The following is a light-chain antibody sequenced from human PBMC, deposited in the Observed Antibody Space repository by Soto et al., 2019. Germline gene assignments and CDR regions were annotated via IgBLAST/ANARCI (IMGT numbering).Light chain of an antibody. J-gene: IGKJ4*01. Sequence: ETVLTQFPATLSLSPGERATLSCRASETVSSYIAWYQQQPGQAPRLLIYDASTRATGIPARFSGSGSGTDFTLTISSREPEDFAVYYCQQRANWPRGTFGGGTKAEIK. V-gene: IGKV3-11*01. CDR3: QQRANWPRGT. CDR2: DAS. CDR1: ETVSSY.